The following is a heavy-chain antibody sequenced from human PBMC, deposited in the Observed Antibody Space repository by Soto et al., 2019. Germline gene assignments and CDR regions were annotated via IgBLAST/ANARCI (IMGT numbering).Heavy chain of an antibody. D-gene: IGHD6-6*01. CDR3: ARDRLAARPGYYFDY. CDR1: GGSVSSGSYY. V-gene: IGHV4-61*01. Sequence: QVQLQESGPRLVKPSETLSLTCTVSGGSVSSGSYYWSWILQPPGKGLAWIGYIYYSGSTNYNPSLKSRVTISVDTSKNQSSLKLSSVTAADTAVYYCARDRLAARPGYYFDYRGQGTLVTVSS. CDR2: IYYSGST. J-gene: IGHJ4*02.